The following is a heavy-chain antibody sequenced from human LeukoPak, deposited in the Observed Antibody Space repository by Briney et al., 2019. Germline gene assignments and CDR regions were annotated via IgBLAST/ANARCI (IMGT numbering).Heavy chain of an antibody. J-gene: IGHJ5*02. CDR1: GFTFTNYW. D-gene: IGHD6-6*01. CDR3: ASSSYSCSSS. CDR2: INEDGSEK. V-gene: IGHV3-7*01. Sequence: GGSLRLSCAASGFTFTNYWMIWVRQAPGKGLEWVANINEDGSEKYYVGSVEGRFTISRDNATNSAFLQMNSLRADDTAMYYCASSSYSCSSSWGQGTLVTVSS.